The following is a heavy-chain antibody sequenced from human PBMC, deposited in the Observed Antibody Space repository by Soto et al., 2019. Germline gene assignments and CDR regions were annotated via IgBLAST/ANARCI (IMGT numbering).Heavy chain of an antibody. J-gene: IGHJ4*02. D-gene: IGHD6-19*01. CDR3: ARGGWKLFDY. CDR2: IYYSGGT. V-gene: IGHV4-59*01. CDR1: GGSISSYY. Sequence: PSETLSVTCTVSGGSISSYYWSWIRQPPGKGLEWIGYIYYSGGTNYNPSLKSRVTISVDTSKNQFSLKLSSVTAADTAVYYCARGGWKLFDYWGQGTLVTVSS.